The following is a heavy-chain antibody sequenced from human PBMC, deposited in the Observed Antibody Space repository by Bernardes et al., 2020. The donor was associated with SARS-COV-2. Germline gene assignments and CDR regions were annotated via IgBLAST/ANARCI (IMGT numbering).Heavy chain of an antibody. CDR2: ISYNGGST. J-gene: IGHJ4*02. D-gene: IGHD3-16*01. V-gene: IGHV3-23*01. CDR1: GFTFSNDV. Sequence: GGSLRLSCAASGFTFSNDVMTWVRQAPGTGLEWVSAISYNGGSTDYADSVKDRFTISRDNSRNVLYLQMHSLRPEDTAIYYCARRSGGTPDYWGQGTLVTVSS. CDR3: ARRSGGTPDY.